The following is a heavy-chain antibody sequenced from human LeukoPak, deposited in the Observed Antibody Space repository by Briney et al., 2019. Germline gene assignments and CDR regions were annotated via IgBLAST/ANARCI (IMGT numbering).Heavy chain of an antibody. CDR1: GFTFSSYA. D-gene: IGHD6-19*01. V-gene: IGHV3-23*01. J-gene: IGHJ1*01. Sequence: PGGSLRLSCAASGFTFSSYAMSWVRQAPGKGLEWVSAISGSGGSTYYADSVKGRFTISRDNSKNTLYPQMNSLRAEDTAVYYCAKASKQWLVHAEYFQHWGQGTLVTVSS. CDR2: ISGSGGST. CDR3: AKASKQWLVHAEYFQH.